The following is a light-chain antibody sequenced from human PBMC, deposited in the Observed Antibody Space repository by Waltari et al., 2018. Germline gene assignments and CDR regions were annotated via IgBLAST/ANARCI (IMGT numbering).Light chain of an antibody. CDR3: QQANSFPWT. CDR2: TSS. Sequence: DVHMTQSPSSGSASVGDRVPISCRASQGLSTWLAWYQQKPGRAPKLLIHTSSILQSGVPSRFSGSGSVTDFTLTISSLQPEDVATYYCQQANSFPWTFGQGTRVDIK. CDR1: QGLSTW. J-gene: IGKJ1*01. V-gene: IGKV1-12*01.